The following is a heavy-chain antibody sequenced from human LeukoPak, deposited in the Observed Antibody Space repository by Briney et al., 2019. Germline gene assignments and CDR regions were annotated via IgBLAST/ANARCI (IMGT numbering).Heavy chain of an antibody. CDR1: GGSFSGYY. D-gene: IGHD1-26*01. CDR3: ARGARSGSYYLVDY. CDR2: INHSGST. Sequence: SETLSLTCAVYGGSFSGYYWSWIRQPPGKGLEWIGEINHSGSTNYNPSLKSRVTISVDTSKNQFSLKLSSVTAADTAVYYCARGARSGSYYLVDYWGQGTLVTVPS. V-gene: IGHV4-34*01. J-gene: IGHJ4*02.